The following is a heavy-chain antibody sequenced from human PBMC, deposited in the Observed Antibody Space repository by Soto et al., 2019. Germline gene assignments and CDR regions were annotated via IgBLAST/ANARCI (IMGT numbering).Heavy chain of an antibody. CDR3: ARPWGQLSTYYYGMDT. D-gene: IGHD3-16*01. J-gene: IGHJ6*02. CDR1: GFTFRHYA. Sequence: QVHLVESGGGVVQPGRSLTLSCAASGFTFRHYAMHWVPQAPGKGLEWVATISYDGDNKYYTDSVKGPFPISRDNAKSTLYLQMNSLGPEDTAVYYCARPWGQLSTYYYGMDTWCQGTTVTVSS. CDR2: ISYDGDNK. V-gene: IGHV3-30-3*01.